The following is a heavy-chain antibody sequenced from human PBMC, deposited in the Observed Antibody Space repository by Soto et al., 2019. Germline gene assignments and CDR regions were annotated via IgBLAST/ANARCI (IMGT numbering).Heavy chain of an antibody. CDR3: AREGSYSAYNFAHGIQLWSFDF. D-gene: IGHD5-12*01. CDR1: GGSINTFY. Sequence: QVRLQESGPGLLKPSETLSLTCTVSGGSINTFYWSWVRQPAGKGLEWIGRIFSSGSTSFNPSLESRVAMSVDTSKTHFSLNLSSVPAADMAVYYCAREGSYSAYNFAHGIQLWSFDFWGQGALVTVSS. V-gene: IGHV4-4*07. CDR2: IFSSGST. J-gene: IGHJ4*02.